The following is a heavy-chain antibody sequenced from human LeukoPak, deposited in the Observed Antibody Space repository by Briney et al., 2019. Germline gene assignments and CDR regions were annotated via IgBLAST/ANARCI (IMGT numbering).Heavy chain of an antibody. CDR1: GGSISSYY. CDR2: IYTSGST. Sequence: SETMSLTCFFSGGSISSYYWSWIRQPAGKGLEWIGRIYTSGSTNYNPSLKSRVTMSVDTSKNQFSLKLSSVTAADTAVYYCARDGRHYYDSSGYYDYWYFDLWGRGTLVTVSS. V-gene: IGHV4-4*07. CDR3: ARDGRHYYDSSGYYDYWYFDL. J-gene: IGHJ2*01. D-gene: IGHD3-22*01.